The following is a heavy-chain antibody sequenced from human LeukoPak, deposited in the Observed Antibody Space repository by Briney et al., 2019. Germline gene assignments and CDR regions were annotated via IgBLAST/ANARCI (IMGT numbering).Heavy chain of an antibody. CDR3: ATDHSMANTAWWFDP. Sequence: ASVKVSCKASGYTITNNYMHWVRQAPGQGLEWMGVINPSGTSTNYAQKFQGRITMSRDTSTSTVYMELSSLRYEDTAFYYCATDHSMANTAWWFDPWGQGTLVTVSS. J-gene: IGHJ5*02. D-gene: IGHD5-24*01. CDR1: GYTITNNY. CDR2: INPSGTST. V-gene: IGHV1-46*01.